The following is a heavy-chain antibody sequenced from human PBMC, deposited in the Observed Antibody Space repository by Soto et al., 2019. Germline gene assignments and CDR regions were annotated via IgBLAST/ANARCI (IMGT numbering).Heavy chain of an antibody. CDR2: IWYDGSNK. Sequence: QMHLVESGGGVVQPGRSLTLSCVASGFTFTSYGIHWVRQAPGKGLEWVAVIWYDGSNKYYGDSVKGRFSISRDNSKNTLYLPMNRPRAEDPAVYYCARDRRFLEWLDYWGQGTLVSVSS. V-gene: IGHV3-33*01. J-gene: IGHJ4*02. CDR3: ARDRRFLEWLDY. CDR1: GFTFTSYG. D-gene: IGHD3-3*01.